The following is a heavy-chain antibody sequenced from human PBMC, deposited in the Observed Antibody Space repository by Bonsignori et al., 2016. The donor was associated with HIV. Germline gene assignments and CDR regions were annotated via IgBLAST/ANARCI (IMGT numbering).Heavy chain of an antibody. J-gene: IGHJ4*02. CDR3: AREGYDSSGYYWARGFDY. V-gene: IGHV3-11*01. Sequence: GGSLRLSCAASGFTFSDYYMSWIRQAPGKGLEWVSYISSSGSTIYYADSVKGRFTISRDNAKNSLYLQMNSLRAEDTAVYYCAREGYDSSGYYWARGFDYWGQGTLVTVSS. D-gene: IGHD3-22*01. CDR2: ISSSGSTI. CDR1: GFTFSDYY.